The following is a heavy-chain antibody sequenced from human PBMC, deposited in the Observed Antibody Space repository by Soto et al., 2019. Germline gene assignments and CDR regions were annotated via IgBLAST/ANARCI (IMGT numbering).Heavy chain of an antibody. CDR1: GGTFNSYD. CDR3: ARLSRPNYYDTTGFFKDNWFDP. J-gene: IGHJ5*02. Sequence: QVQLVQSGAEVKKPGSSMKVSCKASGGTFNSYDINWVRQAPGQGLEWMGGIIPIVETPKYAQKFQGRVTITTKESTNTVYMELSSLRSEDTAMYYCARLSRPNYYDTTGFFKDNWFDPWGQGTLVTVSS. V-gene: IGHV1-69*01. D-gene: IGHD3-22*01. CDR2: IIPIVETP.